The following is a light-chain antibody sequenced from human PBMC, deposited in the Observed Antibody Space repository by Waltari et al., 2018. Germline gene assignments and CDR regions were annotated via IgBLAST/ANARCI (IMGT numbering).Light chain of an antibody. J-gene: IGKJ2*01. Sequence: EVILTQSPDTLSLSPGARATLSCRASQNITNNYLAWYQQKPGLAPRLLIYDSSSRATGVPDRFSGSGSGTDFTLKITRVEAEDVGVYYCMQALQDPRTFGQGTKLEIK. CDR3: MQALQDPRT. V-gene: IGKV3D-20*02. CDR1: QNITNNY. CDR2: DSS.